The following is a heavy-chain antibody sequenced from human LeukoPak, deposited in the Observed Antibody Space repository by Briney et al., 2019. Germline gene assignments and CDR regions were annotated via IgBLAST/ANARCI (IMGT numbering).Heavy chain of an antibody. CDR1: GASISGSDYY. V-gene: IGHV4-31*03. CDR3: ATVARNFDWLSIDY. J-gene: IGHJ4*02. CDR2: IDSSGNT. Sequence: SETLSLTCTVSGASISGSDYYWSWIRQHPGKGLEWIGYIDSSGNTYYNPSLRSRLTISVDTSKDQFSLKMSSMTAADTAVYYCATVARNFDWLSIDYWGQGTLATVSS. D-gene: IGHD3-9*01.